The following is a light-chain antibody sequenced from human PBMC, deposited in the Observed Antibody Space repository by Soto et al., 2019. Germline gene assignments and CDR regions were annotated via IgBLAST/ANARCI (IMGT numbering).Light chain of an antibody. CDR1: QSVSSN. J-gene: IGKJ2*01. CDR3: QQYGSSPWYT. V-gene: IGKV3-20*01. Sequence: EIVMTQSPATLSVSPGERATLSCRASQSVSSNLAWYQQKPGQAPRLLIYDASSRATGIPDRFSGSGSGTDFTLTISRLEPEDFAVYYCQQYGSSPWYTFGQGTKLEIK. CDR2: DAS.